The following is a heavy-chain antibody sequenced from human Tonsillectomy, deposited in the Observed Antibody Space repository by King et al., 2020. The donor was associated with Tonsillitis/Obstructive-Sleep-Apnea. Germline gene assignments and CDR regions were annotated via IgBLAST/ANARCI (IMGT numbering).Heavy chain of an antibody. CDR1: GYTFTGYY. Sequence: VQLVESGAEVKKPGASVKVSCKASGYTFTGYYMHWVRQAPGQGLEWMGWVNPKSGGTNYAQQFQGRVTMTRDTSLSTAYMELSSLRSDDTAVYYCARVAYYYDSSGRLDYWGQGTLVTVSS. CDR2: VNPKSGGT. V-gene: IGHV1-2*02. D-gene: IGHD3-22*01. CDR3: ARVAYYYDSSGRLDY. J-gene: IGHJ4*02.